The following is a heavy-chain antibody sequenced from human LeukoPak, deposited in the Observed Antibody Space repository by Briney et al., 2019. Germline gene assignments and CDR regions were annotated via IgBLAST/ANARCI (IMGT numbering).Heavy chain of an antibody. CDR3: ARGRHSDGWYGIDY. CDR1: GGSISNNNYY. Sequence: SETLSLTCTVSGGSISNNNYYWAWIRQPPGKGLECIGSIYYSGSPYYNPSLKSRVTMSVDTSKNQFSLNLNSMTAADTAVYYCARGRHSDGWYGIDYWGQGTLVTVSS. CDR2: IYYSGSP. D-gene: IGHD6-19*01. J-gene: IGHJ4*02. V-gene: IGHV4-39*07.